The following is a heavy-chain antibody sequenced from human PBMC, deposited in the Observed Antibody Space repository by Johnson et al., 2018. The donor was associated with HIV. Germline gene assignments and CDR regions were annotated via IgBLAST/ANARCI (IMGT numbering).Heavy chain of an antibody. CDR1: GFTFSAYY. Sequence: QVLLVESGGGLVKPGGSLRLSCAASGFTFSAYYMSWIRQAPGKGLECLAYISSSGSSVYYTDSVKGRFTISRDNTKNSLHLQMNSLRAEDTAVYYCARDATPWGGAYVGYAFDLWGQGTMVTVSS. D-gene: IGHD4-17*01. V-gene: IGHV3-11*04. J-gene: IGHJ3*01. CDR3: ARDATPWGGAYVGYAFDL. CDR2: ISSSGSSV.